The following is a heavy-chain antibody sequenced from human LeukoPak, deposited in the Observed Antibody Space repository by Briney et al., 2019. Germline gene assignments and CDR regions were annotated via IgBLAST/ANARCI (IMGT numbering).Heavy chain of an antibody. D-gene: IGHD7-27*01. CDR1: GYTFTGYY. CDR3: ARDQGANWGLDY. J-gene: IGHJ4*02. V-gene: IGHV1-2*06. CDR2: INPNSGGT. Sequence: GASVKVSCKASGYTFTGYYMHWVRQAPGQGLEWMGRINPNSGGTNYAQKFQGRVTMTRDTSISTAYMELSRLRSDDTAVYYCARDQGANWGLDYWGQGTLVTVSS.